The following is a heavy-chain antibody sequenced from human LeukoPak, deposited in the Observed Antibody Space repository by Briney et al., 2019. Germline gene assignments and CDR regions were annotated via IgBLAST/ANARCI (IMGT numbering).Heavy chain of an antibody. CDR1: GFTFSSYA. Sequence: GGSLRLSCAASGFTFSSYAMSWVRQAPGKGLEWVSAISGSGGSTYYADSVKGRFTISRDNSKNTLYLQMNSLRAEDMAVYYCAKVPQTYYYDSSGYYPLDYWGQGTLVTVSS. CDR2: ISGSGGST. J-gene: IGHJ4*02. D-gene: IGHD3-22*01. V-gene: IGHV3-23*01. CDR3: AKVPQTYYYDSSGYYPLDY.